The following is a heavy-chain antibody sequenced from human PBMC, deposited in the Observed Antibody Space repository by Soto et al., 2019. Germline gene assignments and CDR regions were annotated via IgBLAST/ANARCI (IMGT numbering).Heavy chain of an antibody. D-gene: IGHD3-22*01. Sequence: GESLKISCKGSGYSFTSYWIGWVRQMPGKGLEWMGIIYPGDSDTRYSPSFQGQVTISADKSISTAYLQWSSLKASDTAMYYCARPDYYDSSGHYYDDYWGQGTLVNVSS. CDR1: GYSFTSYW. V-gene: IGHV5-51*01. J-gene: IGHJ4*02. CDR3: ARPDYYDSSGHYYDDY. CDR2: IYPGDSDT.